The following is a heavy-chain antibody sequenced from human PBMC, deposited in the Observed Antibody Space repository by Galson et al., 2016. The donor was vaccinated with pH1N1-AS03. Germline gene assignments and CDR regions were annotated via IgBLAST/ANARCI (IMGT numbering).Heavy chain of an antibody. CDR3: ARFSGSYQFDY. D-gene: IGHD1-26*01. J-gene: IGHJ4*02. CDR1: GYSISSGFH. CDR2: ISHSGNT. Sequence: ETLSLTCAVSGYSISSGFHWAWVRQPPSRGLEWIGTISHSGNTYYNPSLKSRVTMSVDTSKNQFSLKLSSVTAADAAVYYCARFSGSYQFDYWGQGTLVTVSS. V-gene: IGHV4-38-2*01.